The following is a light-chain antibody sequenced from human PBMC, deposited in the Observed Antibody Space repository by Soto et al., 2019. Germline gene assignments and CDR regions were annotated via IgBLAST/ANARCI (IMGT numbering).Light chain of an antibody. J-gene: IGLJ1*01. CDR3: CSYAGSRTPLI. Sequence: QSALTQAASVSGSPGQSITISCTGTSSDVGSYNIVSWYQQHPGKAPKLMIYEVSKRPSGLSNRFSGSKSGNTASLTISGLQAEDEADYYCCSYAGSRTPLIFGTGTKLTVL. V-gene: IGLV2-23*02. CDR1: SSDVGSYNI. CDR2: EVS.